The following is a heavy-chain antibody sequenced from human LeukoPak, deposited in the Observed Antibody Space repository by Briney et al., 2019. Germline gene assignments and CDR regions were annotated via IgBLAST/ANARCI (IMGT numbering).Heavy chain of an antibody. CDR3: ASSYGDYIPPSY. CDR1: GFTFSSYG. CDR2: IRYDGSNK. J-gene: IGHJ4*02. V-gene: IGHV3-30*02. D-gene: IGHD4-17*01. Sequence: GGSLRLSCAASGFTFSSYGMHWVRQAPGKGLEWVAFIRYDGSNKYYADSVKGRFTISRDNSKNTLYLQMNSLRAEDTAVYYCASSYGDYIPPSYWGQGTLVTVSS.